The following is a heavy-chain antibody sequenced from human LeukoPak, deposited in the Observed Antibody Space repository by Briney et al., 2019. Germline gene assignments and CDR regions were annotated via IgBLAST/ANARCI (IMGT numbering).Heavy chain of an antibody. CDR1: GFTFSSYA. Sequence: GGSLRLSCAASGFTFSSYAMHWVRQAPGKGLEWVSGISWNSGSIGYADSVKGRFTIPRDNAKNSLYLQMNSLRAEDTALYYCAKSVHSIAAASYYMDVWGKGTTVTISS. J-gene: IGHJ6*03. D-gene: IGHD6-13*01. CDR3: AKSVHSIAAASYYMDV. CDR2: ISWNSGSI. V-gene: IGHV3-9*01.